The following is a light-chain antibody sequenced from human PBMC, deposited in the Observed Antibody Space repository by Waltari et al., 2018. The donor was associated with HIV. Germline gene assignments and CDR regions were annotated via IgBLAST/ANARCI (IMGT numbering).Light chain of an antibody. J-gene: IGKJ3*01. CDR2: SSS. V-gene: IGKV1-12*02. CDR1: QTLSHP. Sequence: DIQLSQSPSSVGASIGDRISITCRARQTLSHPLAWYQQKPGQAPELLIDSSSSLHSGARSRFSGSGSGTDFTLTISGLQPEDFTTYYCQQFKRFPFTFGPGTRVDVK. CDR3: QQFKRFPFT.